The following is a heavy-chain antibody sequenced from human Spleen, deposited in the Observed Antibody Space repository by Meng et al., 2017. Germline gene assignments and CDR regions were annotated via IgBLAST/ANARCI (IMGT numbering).Heavy chain of an antibody. CDR3: ARDQGVVGVRFDY. J-gene: IGHJ4*02. CDR1: GYTFTDYY. Sequence: QVELVQSGAEVKKPGASVKVSCKASGYTFTDYYMHWVRQAPGQGLEWMGIIDPSGGSTTYAQKFQGRVTMTRDTSTSTVYMELSSLRSEDTAVYYCARDQGVVGVRFDYWGQGTLVTVSS. CDR2: IDPSGGST. D-gene: IGHD2-15*01. V-gene: IGHV1-46*01.